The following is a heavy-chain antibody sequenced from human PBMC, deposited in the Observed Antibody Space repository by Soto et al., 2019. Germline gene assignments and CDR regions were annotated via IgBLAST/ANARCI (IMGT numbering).Heavy chain of an antibody. Sequence: QVQLVQSGDEMKKPGASVRVSCKASGYIFVNYGIAWVRQAPGQGLEWMGWISPYTGDTHSASKVQGRLTMTTDTSTSTAYLDLGSLTSDDTAVYYCAIVDNYVTPTPQDVWGQGTTFTVSS. CDR3: AIVDNYVTPTPQDV. V-gene: IGHV1-18*01. CDR2: ISPYTGDT. CDR1: GYIFVNYG. J-gene: IGHJ6*02. D-gene: IGHD3-16*01.